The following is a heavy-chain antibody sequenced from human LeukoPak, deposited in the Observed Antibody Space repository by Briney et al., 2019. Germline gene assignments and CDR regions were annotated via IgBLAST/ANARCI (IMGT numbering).Heavy chain of an antibody. CDR3: ARDPVVYSSSWYYFDY. J-gene: IGHJ4*02. Sequence: GGSLRLSCAASGFTFSSYSMNWVRQAPGKGLEWVSYISSSSSTIYYADSVKGRFTISRDNAKNSLYLQMNSLRAEDTAVYYCARDPVVYSSSWYYFDYWGQGTLVTVSS. D-gene: IGHD6-13*01. CDR2: ISSSSSTI. V-gene: IGHV3-48*04. CDR1: GFTFSSYS.